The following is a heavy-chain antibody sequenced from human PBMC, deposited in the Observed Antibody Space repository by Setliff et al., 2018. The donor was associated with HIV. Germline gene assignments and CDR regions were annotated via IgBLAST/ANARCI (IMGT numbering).Heavy chain of an antibody. CDR3: SRGNPDFDILTGYWSHYFDY. J-gene: IGHJ4*02. D-gene: IGHD3-9*01. Sequence: SETLSLTCTVSGDPVSGYYWTWIRQPPGKGLEWIGDIYYTGSTNFSPSLKSRVTISLDTSKNQFSLKLSSVSAADTAMYYCSRGNPDFDILTGYWSHYFDYWGQGRLVT. CDR1: GDPVSGYY. CDR2: IYYTGST. V-gene: IGHV4-59*02.